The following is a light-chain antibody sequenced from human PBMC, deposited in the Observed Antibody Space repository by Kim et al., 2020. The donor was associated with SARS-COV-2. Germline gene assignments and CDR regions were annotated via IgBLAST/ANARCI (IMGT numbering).Light chain of an antibody. J-gene: IGLJ2*01. Sequence: SYELTQPPSVSASPGLTASITCSGDKLGDKYACWYQQKPGQSPVLVIYQDSKRPSGIPERFSGSNSGNTATLTISGTQAMDEADYYCQAWDSSTAVFGGGTQLTVL. V-gene: IGLV3-1*01. CDR2: QDS. CDR3: QAWDSSTAV. CDR1: KLGDKY.